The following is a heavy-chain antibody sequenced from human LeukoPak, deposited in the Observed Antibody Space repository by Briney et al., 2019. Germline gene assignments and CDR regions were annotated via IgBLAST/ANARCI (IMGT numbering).Heavy chain of an antibody. CDR1: GFTVSSNY. CDR2: IYSGGST. V-gene: IGHV3-53*01. CDR3: AKDGTTVTFDTPYYYYYYMDV. Sequence: PGGSLRLSCAASGFTVSSNYMSWVRQAPGKGLEWVSVIYSGGSTYYADSVKGRFTISRDNSKNTLYLQMNSLRAEDTAVYYCAKDGTTVTFDTPYYYYYYMDVWGKGTTVTVSS. D-gene: IGHD4-17*01. J-gene: IGHJ6*03.